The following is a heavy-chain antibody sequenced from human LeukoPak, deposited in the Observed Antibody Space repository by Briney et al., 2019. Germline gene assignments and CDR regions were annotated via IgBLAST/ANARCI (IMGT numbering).Heavy chain of an antibody. Sequence: SQTLSLTCTVFGGSISSGDYYWSWIRQPPGKGLEWIGYIYYSGSTYYNPSLKSRVSISVDTSKNQFSLKLSSVTAADTAVYCCARDLVAGDAFDIWGQGTMVTVSS. CDR1: GGSISSGDYY. CDR3: ARDLVAGDAFDI. V-gene: IGHV4-30-4*08. J-gene: IGHJ3*02. CDR2: IYYSGST. D-gene: IGHD5-12*01.